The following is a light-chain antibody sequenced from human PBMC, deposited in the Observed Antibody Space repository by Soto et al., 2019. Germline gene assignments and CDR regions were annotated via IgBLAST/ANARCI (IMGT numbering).Light chain of an antibody. CDR3: SSYTSSSTLV. J-gene: IGLJ2*01. CDR1: SSDVGVYNY. CDR2: DVS. Sequence: QSVLTQPASVSGSPGQSITISCTGTSSDVGVYNYVSWYQQHPGNAPKLMIYDVSNRPSGVSNRFSGSKSGNTASLTISGLQAEDEADYHCSSYTSSSTLVFGGGTKVTVL. V-gene: IGLV2-14*03.